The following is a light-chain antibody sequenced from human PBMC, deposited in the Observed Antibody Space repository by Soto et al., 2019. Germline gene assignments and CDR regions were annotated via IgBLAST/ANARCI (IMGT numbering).Light chain of an antibody. CDR1: QGISSY. CDR2: SES. V-gene: IGKV1-9*01. CDR3: QQLNRFHRT. Sequence: DIQLTQSPSFLSASVGDRVTITCRASQGISSYLAWYEQRPGKVPSFLTNSESTLQSGVPSRFSATGSGTTSNLTSSSLQPEDNATYNCQQLNRFHRTFGQGTKVEV. J-gene: IGKJ1*01.